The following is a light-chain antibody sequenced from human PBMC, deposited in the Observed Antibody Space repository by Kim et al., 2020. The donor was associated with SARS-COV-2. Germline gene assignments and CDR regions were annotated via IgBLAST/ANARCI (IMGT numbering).Light chain of an antibody. CDR3: VTWDTSLIIVL. Sequence: QSVLTQPPSVSAAPGQKVTISCSGSSSNIGNNYVSWYQQLPGTAPKLLIYDNNKRPSGIPDRFSGSKSGTSATLGITGLQTVVEADYYGVTWDTSLIIVLFGGGTHLAVL. CDR2: DNN. CDR1: SSNIGNNY. J-gene: IGLJ2*01. V-gene: IGLV1-51*01.